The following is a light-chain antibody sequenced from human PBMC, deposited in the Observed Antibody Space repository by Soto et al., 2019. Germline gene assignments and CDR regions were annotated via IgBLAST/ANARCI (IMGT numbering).Light chain of an antibody. V-gene: IGKV3-20*01. J-gene: IGKJ1*01. CDR3: QQYGSSPPWT. Sequence: ENVLTQSPGTLSLSPGERATLFCMASQSVSSSSLAWYQQKPGQAPRLLMYGASSRATGIPDRFSGSGSGTDFTLTISRLEPEDFAVYYCQQYGSSPPWTFGQGTKVDIK. CDR1: QSVSSSS. CDR2: GAS.